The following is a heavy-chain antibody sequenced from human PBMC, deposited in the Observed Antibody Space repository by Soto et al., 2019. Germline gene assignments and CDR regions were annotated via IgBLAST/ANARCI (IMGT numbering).Heavy chain of an antibody. CDR3: ARIYDSSGYGWFDP. CDR2: IYYSGST. J-gene: IGHJ5*02. CDR1: GGSISSGGYY. D-gene: IGHD3-22*01. V-gene: IGHV4-31*03. Sequence: QVQLQESGPGLVKPSQTLSLTCTVSGGSISSGGYYWTWIRQHPGKGLEWVGYIYYSGSTDYNPSLKGRVTISLDTSQNHVSLKLSSVTAADTSVYYCARIYDSSGYGWFDPWVQGTLVTVSS.